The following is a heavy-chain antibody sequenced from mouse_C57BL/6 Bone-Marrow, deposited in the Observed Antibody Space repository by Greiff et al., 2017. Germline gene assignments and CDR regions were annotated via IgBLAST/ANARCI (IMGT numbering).Heavy chain of an antibody. D-gene: IGHD2-1*01. V-gene: IGHV2-9-1*01. J-gene: IGHJ1*03. Sequence: VQLQESGPGLVAPSQSLSITCTVSGFSLTSYAISWVRQPPGKGLEWLGVIWTGGGTNYNSALKSRLSIRKDNPKSQVFLKMNSLQSEDTAGYYGARNYGNYPYWDCDVWGTGTTVTVSS. CDR1: GFSLTSYA. CDR2: IWTGGGT. CDR3: ARNYGNYPYWDCDV.